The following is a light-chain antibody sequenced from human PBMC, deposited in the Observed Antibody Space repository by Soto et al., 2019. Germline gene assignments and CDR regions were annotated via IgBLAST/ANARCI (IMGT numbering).Light chain of an antibody. CDR1: SSDVGGHNY. V-gene: IGLV2-14*01. CDR3: SLYTSSSTLLV. J-gene: IGLJ2*01. CDR2: EVS. Sequence: QSALTQPASVSGSPGQSITISCTGTSSDVGGHNYVSWYQQHPGKAPKLMIYEVSNRPSGVSNRFSGSKSGNTASLTISGLQPEDEADYYCSLYTSSSTLLVFGGGTKLTVL.